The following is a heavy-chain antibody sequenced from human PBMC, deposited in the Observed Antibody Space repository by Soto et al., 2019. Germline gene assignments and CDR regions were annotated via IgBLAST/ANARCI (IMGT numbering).Heavy chain of an antibody. Sequence: SETLSLTCTVSGGSISSSSYYWVWIRQPPGKGLEWIGSIYYSGSTYYNPSLKSRVTISVDTSKNQFSLKLSSVTAADTAVYYCARQKSGYSGSYHPNYYYYGMDVWGQGTTVT. V-gene: IGHV4-39*01. CDR3: ARQKSGYSGSYHPNYYYYGMDV. CDR1: GGSISSSSYY. CDR2: IYYSGST. D-gene: IGHD1-26*01. J-gene: IGHJ6*02.